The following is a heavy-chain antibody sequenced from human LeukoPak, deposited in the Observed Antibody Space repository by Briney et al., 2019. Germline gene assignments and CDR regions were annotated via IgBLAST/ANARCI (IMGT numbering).Heavy chain of an antibody. CDR2: IIPIFGTA. CDR1: GGTFSSYA. J-gene: IGHJ4*02. Sequence: GASVKVSCKASGGTFSSYAISWVRQAPGQGLEWMGRIIPIFGTANYAQKFQDRVTITTDESTSTAYMELSSLRSEDTAVYYCAREKKCYYDSSGYFDDYWGQGTLVTVSS. V-gene: IGHV1-69*05. CDR3: AREKKCYYDSSGYFDDY. D-gene: IGHD3-22*01.